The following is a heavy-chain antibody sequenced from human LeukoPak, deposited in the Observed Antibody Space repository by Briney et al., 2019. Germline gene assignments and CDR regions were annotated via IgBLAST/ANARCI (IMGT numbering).Heavy chain of an antibody. CDR1: GDSISSSSYY. V-gene: IGHV4-39*07. CDR2: IYYSGST. J-gene: IGHJ4*02. D-gene: IGHD3-10*01. Sequence: PSETLSLTCTVSGDSISSSSYYCGWIRQPPGKGLEWIGAIYYSGSTFYNPSLKSRVTISVDTSKNQFSLKLSSVTAADTAVYYCGMGRTFGEEYYFDYWGQGTLVTVSS. CDR3: GMGRTFGEEYYFDY.